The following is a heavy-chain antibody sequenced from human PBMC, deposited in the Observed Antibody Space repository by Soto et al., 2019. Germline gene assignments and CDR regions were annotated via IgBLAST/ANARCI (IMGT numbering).Heavy chain of an antibody. J-gene: IGHJ6*02. CDR2: SIPIFGTA. D-gene: IGHD3-10*01. Sequence: VQLVQSGAEVKKPGSSVKLSCKASGGTFNRYTISWVRQAPGQGLEWMGGSIPIFGTANYAQKFQGRVAIIADESTSAAYMERRSLRSADTAVYYCALWGFRDGNNSTYNYSGMEVWGQGTTVTVSS. V-gene: IGHV1-69*01. CDR3: ALWGFRDGNNSTYNYSGMEV. CDR1: GGTFNRYT.